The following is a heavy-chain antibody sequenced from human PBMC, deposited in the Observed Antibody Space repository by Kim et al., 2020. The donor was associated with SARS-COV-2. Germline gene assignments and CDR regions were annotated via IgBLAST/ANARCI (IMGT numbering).Heavy chain of an antibody. D-gene: IGHD3-3*01. CDR1: GFTFSSYG. V-gene: IGHV3-30*18. CDR3: AKAGARFRPERTIFGVANPPLGMDV. Sequence: GGSLRLSCAASGFTFSSYGMHWVRQAPGKGLEWVAVISYDGSNKYYADSVKGRFTISRDNSKNTLYLQMNSLRAEDTAVYYCAKAGARFRPERTIFGVANPPLGMDVWGQGTTVTVSS. J-gene: IGHJ6*02. CDR2: ISYDGSNK.